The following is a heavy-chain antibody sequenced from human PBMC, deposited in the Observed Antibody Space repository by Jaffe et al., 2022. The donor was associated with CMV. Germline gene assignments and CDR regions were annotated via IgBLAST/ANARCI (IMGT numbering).Heavy chain of an antibody. Sequence: EVQLLESGGGLVQPGGSLRLSCAASGFTFSSYAMSWVRQAPGKGLEWVSAISGSGGSTYYADSVKGRFTISRDNSKNTLYLQMNSLRAEDTAVYYCAKDLGHYDFWSGYSQFRDNYYYYGMDVWGQGTTVTVSS. J-gene: IGHJ6*02. CDR1: GFTFSSYA. D-gene: IGHD3-3*01. CDR3: AKDLGHYDFWSGYSQFRDNYYYYGMDV. V-gene: IGHV3-23*01. CDR2: ISGSGGST.